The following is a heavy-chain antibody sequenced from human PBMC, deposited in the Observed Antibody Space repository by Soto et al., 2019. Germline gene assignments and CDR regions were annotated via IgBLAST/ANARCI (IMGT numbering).Heavy chain of an antibody. CDR1: GFDFRAYA. Sequence: EVQLLESGGDLVHLGGSLRLSCAASGFDFRAYAMGWVRQAPGRGLEWVASITGRGDTADYSDFMKGRFTISRDNSKTTVYLQMTDLRAADTAIYYCARDLGAAGAFDSWGQGTLVTVSS. V-gene: IGHV3-23*01. J-gene: IGHJ4*02. CDR3: ARDLGAAGAFDS. D-gene: IGHD6-13*01. CDR2: ITGRGDTA.